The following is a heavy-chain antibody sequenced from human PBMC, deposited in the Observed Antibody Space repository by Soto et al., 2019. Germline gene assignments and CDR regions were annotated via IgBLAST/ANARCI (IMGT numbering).Heavy chain of an antibody. CDR1: GFTFSNYG. J-gene: IGHJ4*02. CDR3: ARDCSSTSCYGGHFDY. V-gene: IGHV3-21*01. CDR2: ISSSGNYM. D-gene: IGHD2-2*01. Sequence: EVQLVESGGGLVKPGGSLRLSCAASGFTFSNYGMNWVRQAPGKGLEWVSSISSSGNYMYYADSVKGRFTISRTNAKKSLYLQMNSLRAEDTAVYYCARDCSSTSCYGGHFDYWGQGTLVTVSS.